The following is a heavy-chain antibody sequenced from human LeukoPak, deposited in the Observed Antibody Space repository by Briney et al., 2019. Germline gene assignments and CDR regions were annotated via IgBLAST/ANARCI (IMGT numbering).Heavy chain of an antibody. V-gene: IGHV4-4*07. Sequence: SETLSLTCTVSGDSISDYYWTWIRQPAGKGLGWIGRIYTSGSTNYNPSLKSRVTMSVDTSKNQFSLKLSSVTAADTAVYYCARYLRLQLKYAFDIWGHGTMVTVYS. J-gene: IGHJ3*02. CDR2: IYTSGST. CDR3: ARYLRLQLKYAFDI. CDR1: GDSISDYY. D-gene: IGHD5-24*01.